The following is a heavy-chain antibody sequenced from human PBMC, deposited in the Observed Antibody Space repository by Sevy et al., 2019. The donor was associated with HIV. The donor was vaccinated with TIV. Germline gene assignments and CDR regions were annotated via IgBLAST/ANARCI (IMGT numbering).Heavy chain of an antibody. V-gene: IGHV4-4*07. CDR3: GGEVVRGVIIPPPAFDY. CDR2: IYTSGST. CDR1: GGSISSYY. Sequence: SETLSLTCTVSGGSISSYYWSWIRQPAGKGLEWIGRIYTSGSTNYNPSLKSRVTMSVDKSKNQFALKLSSVTAADTALYYCGGEVVRGVIIPPPAFDYWGQGTLVTVSS. J-gene: IGHJ4*02. D-gene: IGHD3-10*01.